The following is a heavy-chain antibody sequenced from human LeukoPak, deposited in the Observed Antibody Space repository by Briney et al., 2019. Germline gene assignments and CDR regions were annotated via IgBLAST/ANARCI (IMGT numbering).Heavy chain of an antibody. CDR1: RDTFTRHN. D-gene: IGHD6-19*01. J-gene: IGHJ4*02. V-gene: IGHV1-46*01. Sequence: GASVKVSCKASRDTFTRHNIHWVRQAPGQGLEWMGIISPSGGTTTYAQNFQGRVTETRDTSTSTVYMELSSLRSEDTAVYYCAGDVYTSGWFYFDYWGQGTLVTVSS. CDR3: AGDVYTSGWFYFDY. CDR2: ISPSGGTT.